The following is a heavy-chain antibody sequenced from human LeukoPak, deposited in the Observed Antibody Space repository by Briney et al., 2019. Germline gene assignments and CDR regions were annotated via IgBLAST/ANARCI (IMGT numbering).Heavy chain of an antibody. Sequence: GGSLRLSCAASGFVVSNNYMSWVRQAPGKGLEWVSVLYSGGYTYYADSVKGRFTISRDNSKNPVYLQMKSLRAAGTALYYCVRDPLGGAQWLHGVYWGQGALVTISS. CDR3: VRDPLGGAQWLHGVY. CDR1: GFVVSNNY. D-gene: IGHD6-19*01. V-gene: IGHV3-53*01. CDR2: LYSGGYT. J-gene: IGHJ4*02.